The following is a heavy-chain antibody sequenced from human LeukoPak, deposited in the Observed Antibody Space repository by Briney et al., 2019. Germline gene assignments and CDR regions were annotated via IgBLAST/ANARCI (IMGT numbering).Heavy chain of an antibody. J-gene: IGHJ4*02. CDR3: AKARSLEVTAAINY. Sequence: PGGSLRLSCAASGFTVSSNYMSWVRQAPGKGLEWVSVIYSGGSTYYADSVKGRFTISRDNSRNTLFLQMDTLRAEDTAVYYCAKARSLEVTAAINYWGQGTLVTVSS. CDR2: IYSGGST. CDR1: GFTVSSNY. V-gene: IGHV3-53*01. D-gene: IGHD2-2*02.